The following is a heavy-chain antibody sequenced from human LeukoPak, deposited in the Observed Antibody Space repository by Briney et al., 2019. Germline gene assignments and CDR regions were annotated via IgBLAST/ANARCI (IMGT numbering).Heavy chain of an antibody. CDR2: ISYSGSA. Sequence: TSETLSLTCTVSGGSFRSRNYLWSWIRQTPGEGLEWIEYISYSGSAYYNPSLKSRVTISIDTSNSQFSLRLRSVTAADTAVYYCAREVNIQADSDAFDIWGPGTTVTVSS. CDR1: GGSFRSRNYL. D-gene: IGHD1/OR15-1a*01. V-gene: IGHV4-30-4*08. J-gene: IGHJ3*02. CDR3: AREVNIQADSDAFDI.